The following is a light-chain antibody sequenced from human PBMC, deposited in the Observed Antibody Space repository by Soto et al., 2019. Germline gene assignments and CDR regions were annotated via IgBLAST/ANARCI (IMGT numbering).Light chain of an antibody. CDR2: EVS. CDR3: SSYAGSNNLV. CDR1: SSDVGGHNY. Sequence: QSVLTQPPSASGSPGQSVTISCTGTSSDVGGHNYVSWYQQHPGKAPKFMIYEVSKRPSGVPDRFSGSKSGNTASLTVSGLQAEDEADYYCSSYAGSNNLVFGGGTKVTVL. V-gene: IGLV2-8*01. J-gene: IGLJ3*02.